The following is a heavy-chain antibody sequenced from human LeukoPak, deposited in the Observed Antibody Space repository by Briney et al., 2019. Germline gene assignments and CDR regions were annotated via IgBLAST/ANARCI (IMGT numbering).Heavy chain of an antibody. V-gene: IGHV3-9*01. CDR3: AKDMSGWTYYYYGMDV. CDR2: ISWNSGSI. CDR1: GFTFDDYA. J-gene: IGHJ6*02. Sequence: KPGGSLRLSCAASGFTFDDYAMHWVRQAPGKGLEWVSGISWNSGSIGYADSVKGRFTISRDNAKNSLYLQMNSLRAEDTALYYCAKDMSGWTYYYYGMDVWGQGTTVTVSS. D-gene: IGHD6-19*01.